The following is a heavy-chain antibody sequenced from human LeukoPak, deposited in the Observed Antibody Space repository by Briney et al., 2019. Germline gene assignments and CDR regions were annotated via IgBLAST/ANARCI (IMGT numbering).Heavy chain of an antibody. CDR2: IYHSGST. CDR3: ARHPGNYYYYMDV. CDR1: GGSISSSNW. V-gene: IGHV4-4*02. Sequence: PSETLSLTCAVSGGSISSSNWWSWIRQPPGKGLEWIGEIYHSGSTNYNPSLKGRVTISVDTSKNQFSLKLSSVTAADTAVYYCARHPGNYYYYMDVWGKGPRSPSP. J-gene: IGHJ6*03.